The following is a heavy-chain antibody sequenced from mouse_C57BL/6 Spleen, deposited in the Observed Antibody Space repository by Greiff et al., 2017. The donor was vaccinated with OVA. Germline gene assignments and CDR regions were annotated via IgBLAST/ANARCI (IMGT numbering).Heavy chain of an antibody. CDR2: INPSNGGT. Sequence: QVQLQQPGTGLVQPGASVKLSCKASGYTFTSYWMHWVQQRPGQGLEWIGYINPSNGGTNYNEKFKSKDTLTVDKSSSTAYMQLSSLTAENSEVYDSARDSSGYRYYYAMDYWGQGTSVTVSS. V-gene: IGHV1-53*01. CDR1: GYTFTSYW. CDR3: ARDSSGYRYYYAMDY. D-gene: IGHD3-2*02. J-gene: IGHJ4*01.